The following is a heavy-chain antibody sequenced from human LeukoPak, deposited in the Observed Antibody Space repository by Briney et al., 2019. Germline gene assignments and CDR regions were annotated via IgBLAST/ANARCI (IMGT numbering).Heavy chain of an antibody. CDR2: INHSGST. J-gene: IGHJ4*02. CDR3: ASPVAYYYDSSGYFFDY. V-gene: IGHV4-34*01. D-gene: IGHD3-22*01. Sequence: PSETLSLTCAVYGGSFSGYYWSWIRQPPGKGLEWIGEINHSGSTNYNPSLKSRVTISVDTSKNQFSLKLSSVTAADTAVYYCASPVAYYYDSSGYFFDYWGQGTLVTVSS. CDR1: GGSFSGYY.